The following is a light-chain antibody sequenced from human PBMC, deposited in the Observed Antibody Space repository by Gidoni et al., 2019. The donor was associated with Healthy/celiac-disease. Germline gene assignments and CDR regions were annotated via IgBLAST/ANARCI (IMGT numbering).Light chain of an antibody. V-gene: IGKV1-33*01. CDR1: QDISNY. Sequence: DIQMTQSPSSLSASVGDRVTITCQASQDISNYLNWYQQKPGKAPKLLIYDASNLETEVPSRFSGSGSGTDFTFNISSLQPEDIATYYCQQYDNLPSITFGQGTRLEIK. CDR2: DAS. J-gene: IGKJ5*01. CDR3: QQYDNLPSIT.